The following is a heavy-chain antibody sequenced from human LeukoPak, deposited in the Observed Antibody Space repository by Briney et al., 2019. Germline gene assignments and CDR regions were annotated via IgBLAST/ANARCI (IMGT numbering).Heavy chain of an antibody. CDR3: ARTPVTVIRGVIEDGMDV. Sequence: ASVKVSCKPSGYTFTDYYLHWMRQAPGQGLEWMGWINPNTGRTNYAENFQGRVTMTRDTSVSTAYMDLSRLGSDDTAVYYCARTPVTVIRGVIEDGMDVWGQGTTVTVSS. CDR2: INPNTGRT. CDR1: GYTFTDYY. J-gene: IGHJ6*02. V-gene: IGHV1-2*02. D-gene: IGHD3-10*01.